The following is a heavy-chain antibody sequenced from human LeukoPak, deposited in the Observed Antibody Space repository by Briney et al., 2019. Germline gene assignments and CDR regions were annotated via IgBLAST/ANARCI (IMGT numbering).Heavy chain of an antibody. CDR3: ARHASGSYNNFQH. Sequence: KPSETLSLTCIVSGGSISNSNYYWGWIRQPPGKGPEWIGSIYSSGNTYYNPSLKSRVTMSVDTSKDQFSLNLSFVAAADTAVYYCARHASGSYNNFQHWGQGTLVTVSS. V-gene: IGHV4-39*01. J-gene: IGHJ1*01. CDR2: IYSSGNT. D-gene: IGHD1-26*01. CDR1: GGSISNSNYY.